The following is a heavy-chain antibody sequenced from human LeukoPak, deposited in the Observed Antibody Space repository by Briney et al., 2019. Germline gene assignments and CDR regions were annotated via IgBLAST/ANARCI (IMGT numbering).Heavy chain of an antibody. CDR2: ISNNGRNK. J-gene: IGHJ4*02. CDR1: GFTFSTYA. D-gene: IGHD3-22*01. CDR3: TRDLTGHYSIDY. Sequence: GGSLRLSCAASGFTFSTYAIHWVRQAPGKGLEWVAFISNNGRNKDYADSVKGRFTISRDNSKNTLYLQVSSLRPDDTAVYYCTRDLTGHYSIDYWGQGTLVTVSS. V-gene: IGHV3-30*04.